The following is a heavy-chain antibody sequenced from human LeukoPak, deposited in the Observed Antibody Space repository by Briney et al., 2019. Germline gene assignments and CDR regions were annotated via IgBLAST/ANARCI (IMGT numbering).Heavy chain of an antibody. D-gene: IGHD3-22*01. V-gene: IGHV4-31*03. CDR1: GGSISSGGYY. CDR3: ARAPLYDYYDSSGYPDY. J-gene: IGHJ4*02. Sequence: SETLSLTCTVSGGSISSGGYYWSWIRQHPGKGLEWIGYIYYSGSTYYSPSLKSRVTISVDTSKNQFSLKLSSVTAAVTAVYYCARAPLYDYYDSSGYPDYWGQGTLVTVSS. CDR2: IYYSGST.